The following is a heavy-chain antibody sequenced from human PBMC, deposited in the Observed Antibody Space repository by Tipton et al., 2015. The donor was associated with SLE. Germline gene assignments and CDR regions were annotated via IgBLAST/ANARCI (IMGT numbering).Heavy chain of an antibody. J-gene: IGHJ4*02. Sequence: SLRVSCAASGFTFSSYWMSWVRQAPGKGLEWVAVIWYDGSNKYYADSVKGRFTISRDNSKNTLYLQMNSLRAEDTAVYYCARDQRGYDILTGYSPFDYWGQGTLVTVSS. CDR2: IWYDGSNK. CDR1: GFTFSSYW. CDR3: ARDQRGYDILTGYSPFDY. V-gene: IGHV3-33*08. D-gene: IGHD3-9*01.